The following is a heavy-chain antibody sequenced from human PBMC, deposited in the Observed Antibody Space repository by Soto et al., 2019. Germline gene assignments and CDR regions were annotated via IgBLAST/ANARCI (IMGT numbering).Heavy chain of an antibody. J-gene: IGHJ4*03. Sequence: SVKVACKGAGYAFTTYDINWGRQTTGQGLEWMGWISPNSGATGYAQKFQVRVTMTSDTSISTAYMELNNLKARDTALYYFKRLPPGKGLDLRGQGRRVTVS. D-gene: IGHD3-16*01. CDR2: ISPNSGAT. V-gene: IGHV1-8*01. CDR3: KRLPPGKGLDL. CDR1: GYAFTTYD.